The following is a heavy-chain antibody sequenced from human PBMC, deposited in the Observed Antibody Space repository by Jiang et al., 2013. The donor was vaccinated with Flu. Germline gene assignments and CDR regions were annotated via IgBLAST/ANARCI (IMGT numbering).Heavy chain of an antibody. Sequence: DDERYSPSLKSRLTITRDTSKNQVVLTMTNMDPVDTATYYCAHRRRLQELDAFDIWGQGTMVTVSS. D-gene: IGHD5-24*01. CDR2: DDE. CDR3: AHRRRLQELDAFDI. J-gene: IGHJ3*02. V-gene: IGHV2-5*01.